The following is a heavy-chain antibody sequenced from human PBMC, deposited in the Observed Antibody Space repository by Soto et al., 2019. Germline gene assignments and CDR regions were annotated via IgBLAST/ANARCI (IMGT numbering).Heavy chain of an antibody. CDR3: AREERNYFDY. V-gene: IGHV4-30-2*01. Sequence: SETLSLTCAVSGGSISSGGYSWSWIRQPPGKGLEWIGYIYHSGSTYYNPSLKSRVTISVDRSKNQFSLKLSSVTAADTAVYYCAREERNYFDYWGQGTLVTVSS. CDR2: IYHSGST. J-gene: IGHJ4*02. CDR1: GGSISSGGYS.